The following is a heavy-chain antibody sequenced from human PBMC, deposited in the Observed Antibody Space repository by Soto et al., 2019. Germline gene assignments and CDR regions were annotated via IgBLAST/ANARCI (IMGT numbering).Heavy chain of an antibody. CDR1: GFTFNNYA. CDR3: AKGRGGSGSLTPRVDF. J-gene: IGHJ4*02. Sequence: EVQLLESGGGLVQPGGSLRLSCAASGFTFNNYAMTWVRQAPGKGLEWVSSISGCGDTTSYADSVKGRFTVSRDGSKNTLYLQMSSLRAEDTALYYCAKGRGGSGSLTPRVDFWNQGTLITVSS. CDR2: ISGCGDTT. V-gene: IGHV3-23*01. D-gene: IGHD3-10*01.